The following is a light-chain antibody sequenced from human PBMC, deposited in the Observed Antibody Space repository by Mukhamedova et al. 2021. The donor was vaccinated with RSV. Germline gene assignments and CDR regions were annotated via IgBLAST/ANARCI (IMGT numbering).Light chain of an antibody. V-gene: IGKV1-9*01. CDR2: AAS. CDR3: QQFKSYPVT. Sequence: GKASKLQIYAASTLQRGVPSSFSGTGSGPEFTLTLTSLQPEDFATYYCQQFKSYPVTFVGGTKVEIK. J-gene: IGKJ4*01.